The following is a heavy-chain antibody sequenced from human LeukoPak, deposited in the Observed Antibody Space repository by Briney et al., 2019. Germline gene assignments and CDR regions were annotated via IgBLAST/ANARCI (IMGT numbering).Heavy chain of an antibody. CDR3: ARERDYSNAYVMDV. CDR1: GGSISDYY. Sequence: SETLSLICTVSGGSISDYYWGWIRQPAGKGLEWIGRFYTSGSTNYNPSLKSRVTMSVDTSKNQFSLRLSSVTAADTAVYYCARERDYSNAYVMDVWGQGTTVTVSS. D-gene: IGHD4-11*01. V-gene: IGHV4-4*07. CDR2: FYTSGST. J-gene: IGHJ6*02.